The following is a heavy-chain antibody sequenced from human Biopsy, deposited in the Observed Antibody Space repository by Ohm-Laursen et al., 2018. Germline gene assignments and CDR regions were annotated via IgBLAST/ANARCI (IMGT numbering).Heavy chain of an antibody. J-gene: IGHJ4*02. V-gene: IGHV1-18*01. Sequence: ASVKVSCKASGYTFTSYGISWVRQAPGQGLEWMGWINTYNGNTNYAQNLQGGVTMTTDTSTSTAYVELRSLRSDDTAVYYCARERGGYKRTDYWGQGTLVTVSS. CDR1: GYTFTSYG. CDR3: ARERGGYKRTDY. D-gene: IGHD5-24*01. CDR2: INTYNGNT.